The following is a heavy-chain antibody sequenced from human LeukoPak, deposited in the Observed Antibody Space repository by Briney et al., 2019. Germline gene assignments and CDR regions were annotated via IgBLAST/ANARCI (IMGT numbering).Heavy chain of an antibody. CDR2: ISRSGSTT. D-gene: IGHD3-22*01. CDR3: AREDSSGYYVDY. Sequence: GGSLRLSCAASGFTFSSYEMNWVRQAPGKGLEWVSYISRSGSTTYYTDSGKGRFTISRDNAKNSLYLQMNSLRAEDTAVYYCAREDSSGYYVDYWGQGTLVTVSS. J-gene: IGHJ4*02. CDR1: GFTFSSYE. V-gene: IGHV3-48*03.